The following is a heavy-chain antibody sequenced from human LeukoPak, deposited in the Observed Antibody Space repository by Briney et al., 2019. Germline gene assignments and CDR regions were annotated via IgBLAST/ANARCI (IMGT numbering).Heavy chain of an antibody. V-gene: IGHV1-46*01. D-gene: IGHD6-19*01. CDR2: INPSGGST. CDR1: GYTFTIYY. Sequence: ASVKVSCKASGYTFTIYYMHWVRQAPGQGLEWMGIINPSGGSTSYVQKFQGRVTMTRDTSTSTVYMEVSSLRSEDTAVYYCGKGSSGWYVDYWGQGTLVTVSS. CDR3: GKGSSGWYVDY. J-gene: IGHJ4*02.